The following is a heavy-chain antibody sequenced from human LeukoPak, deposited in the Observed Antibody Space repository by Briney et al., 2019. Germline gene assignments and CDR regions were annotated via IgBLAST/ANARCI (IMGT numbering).Heavy chain of an antibody. CDR3: TTDSGYSRTPPWFDP. Sequence: PGGSLRLSCAASGFTFSNAWMNWVRQAPGKGLEWVGRIKSKTDGGTTDYAAPVKGRFTISRDDSKNTLYLQMNSLKTEDTAVYYCTTDSGYSRTPPWFDPWGQGTLVTVSS. J-gene: IGHJ5*02. D-gene: IGHD6-13*01. CDR2: IKSKTDGGTT. CDR1: GFTFSNAW. V-gene: IGHV3-15*07.